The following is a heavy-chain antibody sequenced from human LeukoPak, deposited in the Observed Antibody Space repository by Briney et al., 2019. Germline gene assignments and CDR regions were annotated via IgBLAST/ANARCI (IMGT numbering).Heavy chain of an antibody. CDR2: ISSSGSTI. CDR1: GFTFSDYY. D-gene: IGHD5-12*01. V-gene: IGHV3-11*01. Sequence: GGSLRLSCAASGFTFSDYYMSWIRQAPGKGLEWVSYISSSGSTIYYADSVKGRFTISRDNAKNSLYLQMNSLRAEDTAVYHCARRGQWLRFSFDYWGQGTLVTVSS. J-gene: IGHJ4*02. CDR3: ARRGQWLRFSFDY.